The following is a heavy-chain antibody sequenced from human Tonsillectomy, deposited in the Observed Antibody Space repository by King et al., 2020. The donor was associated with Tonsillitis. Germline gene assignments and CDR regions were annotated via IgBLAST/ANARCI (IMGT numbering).Heavy chain of an antibody. CDR3: ARDIAAAGLFDY. D-gene: IGHD6-13*01. Sequence: VQLVEAGGGLVQPGGYLRLSCAASGCPVSSQYMIWGRQAPGKGLEWVSVSYSGGSLFYADPVKGRFTISRDNSKNTLYLQMNSLRAEDTAVYYCARDIAAAGLFDYWGQGTLVTVSS. V-gene: IGHV3-66*01. CDR1: GCPVSSQY. J-gene: IGHJ4*02. CDR2: SYSGGSL.